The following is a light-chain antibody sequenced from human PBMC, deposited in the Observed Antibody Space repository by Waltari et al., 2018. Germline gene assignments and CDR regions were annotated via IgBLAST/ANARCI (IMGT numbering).Light chain of an antibody. Sequence: SYELTPPPSVSVSPGQTARLTCSCVVLPRQYAYWYQQKPGQAPFLLIYKDTERPSGIPERFSGSSSGTTVTLTISGAQAEDEADYYCQSADNSGTWVFGGGTKLTVL. CDR1: VLPRQY. V-gene: IGLV3-25*03. CDR2: KDT. J-gene: IGLJ3*02. CDR3: QSADNSGTWV.